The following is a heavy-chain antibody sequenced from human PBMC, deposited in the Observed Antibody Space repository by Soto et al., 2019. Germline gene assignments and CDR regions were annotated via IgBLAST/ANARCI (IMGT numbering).Heavy chain of an antibody. Sequence: PGGYLRLSCAASGFTFSDHYMIWIRQAPGKGLEWISYINPSGTYTHYADSVKGRFAISRGNAENALYLQMNSLRPEDTALYYCGRGHHSKDVWGRGATVTVSS. V-gene: IGHV3-11*06. J-gene: IGHJ6*02. CDR1: GFTFSDHY. CDR2: INPSGTYT. CDR3: GRGHHSKDV.